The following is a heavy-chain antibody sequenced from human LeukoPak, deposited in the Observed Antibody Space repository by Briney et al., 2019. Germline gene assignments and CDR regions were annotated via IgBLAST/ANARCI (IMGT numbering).Heavy chain of an antibody. CDR1: EGTFSSYA. D-gene: IGHD4-11*01. Sequence: ASVKVSCKASEGTFSSYAISCVRQAPGQGLEWMGGIIPIFGTANYAQKFQGRVTITADESTSTAYMELSSLRSEDTAVYYCARMVESTVTIAFENWFDPWGQGTLVTVSS. J-gene: IGHJ5*02. V-gene: IGHV1-69*13. CDR3: ARMVESTVTIAFENWFDP. CDR2: IIPIFGTA.